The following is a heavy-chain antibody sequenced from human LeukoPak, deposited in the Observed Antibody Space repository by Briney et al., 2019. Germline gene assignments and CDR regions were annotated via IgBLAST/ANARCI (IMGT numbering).Heavy chain of an antibody. CDR2: ISYDGSNK. CDR1: GFTFSSYG. V-gene: IGHV3-30*18. D-gene: IGHD3-10*01. Sequence: GSLRLSCAASGFTFSSYGMHWVRQAPGKGLEWVAVISYDGSNKYYADSVKGRFTISRDNSKNTLYLQMNSLRAEDTAVYYCAKERSTMVRGVISRWFDPWGQGTLVTVSS. J-gene: IGHJ5*02. CDR3: AKERSTMVRGVISRWFDP.